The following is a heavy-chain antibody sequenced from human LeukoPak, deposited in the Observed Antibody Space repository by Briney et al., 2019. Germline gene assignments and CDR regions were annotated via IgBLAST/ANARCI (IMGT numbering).Heavy chain of an antibody. V-gene: IGHV4-59*01. J-gene: IGHJ4*02. CDR2: IYYSGST. Sequence: SETLSLTCTVSGGSISSYYWSWIRQPPGKGLEWIGYIYYSGSTNYNPSLKSRVTISVDTSKNQFSLKLSSVTAADTAVYYCASVIDSSGYYPGDYWGQGTLVTVSS. CDR3: ASVIDSSGYYPGDY. D-gene: IGHD3-22*01. CDR1: GGSISSYY.